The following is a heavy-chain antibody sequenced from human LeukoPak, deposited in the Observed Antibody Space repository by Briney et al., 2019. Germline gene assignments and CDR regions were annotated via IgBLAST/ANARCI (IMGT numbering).Heavy chain of an antibody. Sequence: SETLSLTCTVSGGSISSSSYYWGWIRQPPGKGLEWIGSIYYSGSTYYNPSLKSRVTISVDTSKNQFSLKLSSVTAADTAVYYCARGAVADYWGQGTLVTVSS. CDR3: ARGAVADY. J-gene: IGHJ4*02. CDR2: IYYSGST. D-gene: IGHD6-19*01. V-gene: IGHV4-39*07. CDR1: GGSISSSSYY.